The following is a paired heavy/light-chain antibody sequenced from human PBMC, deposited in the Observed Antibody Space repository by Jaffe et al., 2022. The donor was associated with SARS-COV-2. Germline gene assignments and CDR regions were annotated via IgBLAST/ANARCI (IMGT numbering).Light chain of an antibody. V-gene: IGKV3-20*01. J-gene: IGKJ1*01. CDR1: QSVSSSY. CDR3: QQYGSSQWT. Sequence: EIVLTQSPGTLSLSPGERATLSCRASQSVSSSYLAWYQQKPGQAPRLLIYGASTRATGIPDRFSGSGSGTDFTLTISRLEPEDFAVYYCQQYGSSQWTFGQGTNVEIK. CDR2: GAS.
Heavy chain of an antibody. V-gene: IGHV4-39*01. J-gene: IGHJ4*02. CDR3: ARHADLYSTSEFDY. Sequence: QLQLQESGPGLVRPSETLSLICIVSGGSISSSSYYWGWIRQPPGKGLEWIGSIYYSGSTYYNPSLKSRVTMSIDTSKSQFSLKLNSVTAADTAVYFCARHADLYSTSEFDYWGQGTLVTVSS. D-gene: IGHD5-18*01. CDR2: IYYSGST. CDR1: GGSISSSSYY.